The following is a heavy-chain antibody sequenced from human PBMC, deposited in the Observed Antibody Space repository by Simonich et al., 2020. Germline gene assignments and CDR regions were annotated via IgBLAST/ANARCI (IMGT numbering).Heavy chain of an antibody. V-gene: IGHV4-59*01. J-gene: IGHJ4*02. CDR1: GGSISSYY. CDR2: IYYSGST. Sequence: QVQLQESGPGLVKPSETLSLTCTVSGGSISSYYWSWIRQPPGKGLELIGYIYYSGSTNYNPAPKGRVTISVDTSKNQFSLKLSSVTAADTAVYYCARGGLYFDYWGQGTLVTVSS. CDR3: ARGGLYFDY. D-gene: IGHD2-15*01.